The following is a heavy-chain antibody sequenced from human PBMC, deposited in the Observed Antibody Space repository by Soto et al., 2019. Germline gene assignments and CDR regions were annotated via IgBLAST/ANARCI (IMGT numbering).Heavy chain of an antibody. J-gene: IGHJ4*02. Sequence: QVQLVQSGAEVKKPGSSVRVSCKASGDTFTFYSINWVRQAPGLGLEWVGRINPILSMSNYAQRFQGRVTMTADKSTSTAYMELSSQRSEDTAMYYCASSYGSGYRAFDYWGQGALVTVSS. CDR2: INPILSMS. CDR3: ASSYGSGYRAFDY. CDR1: GDTFTFYS. D-gene: IGHD3-10*01. V-gene: IGHV1-69*02.